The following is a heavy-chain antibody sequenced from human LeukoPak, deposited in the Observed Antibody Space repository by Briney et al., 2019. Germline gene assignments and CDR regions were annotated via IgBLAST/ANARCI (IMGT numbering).Heavy chain of an antibody. J-gene: IGHJ4*02. D-gene: IGHD3-10*01. Sequence: GGSLRLSCAASGFTFSSYAMHWVRQAPGKGLEWVAVISYDGSNKYYADSVKGRFTISRDNSKNTLYLQMNSLRAEDTAVYYCAKEPRGTNYYGSGSYIDYWGQGTLVTVSS. CDR1: GFTFSSYA. CDR2: ISYDGSNK. CDR3: AKEPRGTNYYGSGSYIDY. V-gene: IGHV3-30*04.